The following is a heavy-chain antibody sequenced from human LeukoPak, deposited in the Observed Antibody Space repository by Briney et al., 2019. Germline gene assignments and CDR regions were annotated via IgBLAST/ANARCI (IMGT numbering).Heavy chain of an antibody. D-gene: IGHD2-2*02. CDR3: ARRGRGYCSSTSCYRAGAFDI. CDR2: INHSGST. CDR1: GGSFSGYY. V-gene: IGHV4-34*01. J-gene: IGHJ3*02. Sequence: SETLSLTCAVYGGSFSGYYWSWIRQPPGKGLEWIGEINHSGSTNYNPPLKSRVTISVDTSKNQFSLKLSSVTAADTAVYYCARRGRGYCSSTSCYRAGAFDIWGQGTMVTVSS.